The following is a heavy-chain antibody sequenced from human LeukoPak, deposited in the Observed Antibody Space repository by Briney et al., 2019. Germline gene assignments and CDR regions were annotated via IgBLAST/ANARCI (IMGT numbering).Heavy chain of an antibody. CDR2: IYYSGST. J-gene: IGHJ6*03. V-gene: IGHV4-59*01. CDR3: ARQGYYGSGSYYIPPYYYYMDV. D-gene: IGHD3-10*01. Sequence: PSETLSLTCTVSGGSISSYYWSWIRQPPGKGLEWIGYIYYSGSTNYNPSLKSRVTISVDTSKNQFSLKLSSVTAADTAVYYCARQGYYGSGSYYIPPYYYYMDVRGKGTTVTISS. CDR1: GGSISSYY.